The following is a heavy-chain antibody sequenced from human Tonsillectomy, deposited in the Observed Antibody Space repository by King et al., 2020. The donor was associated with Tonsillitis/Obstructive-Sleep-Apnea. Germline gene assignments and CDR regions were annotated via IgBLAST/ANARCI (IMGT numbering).Heavy chain of an antibody. J-gene: IGHJ4*02. Sequence: QLVQSGGGLVQPGGSLRLSCAASGFTFSSYWMSWVRQAPGKGLEWVANIKQDGSEKYYVDSVKGRFTISRDNAKNSLYLQMNSLRAEDTAVYYCARASFYYDFWSGYYTCLFDYWGQGTLVTVSS. V-gene: IGHV3-7*03. D-gene: IGHD3-3*01. CDR1: GFTFSSYW. CDR2: IKQDGSEK. CDR3: ARASFYYDFWSGYYTCLFDY.